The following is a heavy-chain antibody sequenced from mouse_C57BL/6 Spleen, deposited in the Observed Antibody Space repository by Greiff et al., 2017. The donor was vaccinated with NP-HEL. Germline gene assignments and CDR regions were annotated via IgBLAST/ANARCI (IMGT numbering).Heavy chain of an antibody. CDR1: GYTFTSYW. J-gene: IGHJ2*01. V-gene: IGHV1-59*01. D-gene: IGHD4-1*01. Sequence: QVQLQQPGAELVRPGTSVKLSCKASGYTFTSYWMHWVQQRPGQGLEWIGVIDPSDSYTNYNQKFKGKATLTVDTSSSTAYMQLSSLTSEDSAVYYCARESGTSGGDYWGQGTTLTVSS. CDR2: IDPSDSYT. CDR3: ARESGTSGGDY.